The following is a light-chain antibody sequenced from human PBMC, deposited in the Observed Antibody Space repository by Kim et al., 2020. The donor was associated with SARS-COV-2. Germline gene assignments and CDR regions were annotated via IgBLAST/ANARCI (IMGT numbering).Light chain of an antibody. CDR3: ASYEADDNLL. J-gene: IGLJ2*01. CDR2: EVT. CDR1: SSDIGGYIY. V-gene: IGLV2-8*01. Sequence: QSALTQPPSASGSPGQSVTISCTGTSSDIGGYIYVSWYQHHPNKAPKLIIYEVTKRPSGVPDRFSGSKSGNTASLTVSGLRPEDEADYYCASYEADDNLLFGGGTQLTVL.